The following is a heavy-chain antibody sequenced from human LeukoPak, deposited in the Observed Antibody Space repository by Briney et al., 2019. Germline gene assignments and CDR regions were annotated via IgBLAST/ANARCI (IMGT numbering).Heavy chain of an antibody. J-gene: IGHJ4*02. CDR3: ARVGEQYCECWGGYYGY. Sequence: SETLCLTCGVSGYSLTRGYIWGWIRQPPGKGRGGFGSSHHSGSTYYNPSLKSRVTISVDTSNNKFSLKLRSVTAADTAVYYCARVGEQYCECWGGYYGYWGQGTLVSVSS. D-gene: IGHD3-3*01. CDR2: SHHSGST. V-gene: IGHV4-38-2*01. CDR1: GYSLTRGYI.